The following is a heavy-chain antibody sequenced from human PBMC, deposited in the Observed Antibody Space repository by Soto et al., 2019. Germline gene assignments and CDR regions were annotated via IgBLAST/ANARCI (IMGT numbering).Heavy chain of an antibody. Sequence: LSLTCTVSGGSISSYYWSWIRQPPGKGLEWIGYIYYSGSTNYNPSLKSRVTISVDTSKNQFSLKLSSVTAADTAVYYCARLKIPGYSSGWYGTFDYWGQGTLVTVSS. V-gene: IGHV4-59*01. CDR2: IYYSGST. CDR3: ARLKIPGYSSGWYGTFDY. CDR1: GGSISSYY. D-gene: IGHD6-19*01. J-gene: IGHJ4*02.